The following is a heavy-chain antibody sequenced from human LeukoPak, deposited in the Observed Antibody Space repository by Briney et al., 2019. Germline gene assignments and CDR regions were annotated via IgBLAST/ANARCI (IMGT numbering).Heavy chain of an antibody. V-gene: IGHV3-33*01. CDR2: IWYDGSNK. Sequence: GGSLRPSCAASGFTSSSYGMHWVRQAPGKGLEWVAVIWYDGSNKYYADSVKGRFTISRDNSKNTLYLQMNSLRAEDTAVYYCARRIAAAKHFDYWGQGTLVTVSS. D-gene: IGHD6-13*01. CDR3: ARRIAAAKHFDY. J-gene: IGHJ4*02. CDR1: GFTSSSYG.